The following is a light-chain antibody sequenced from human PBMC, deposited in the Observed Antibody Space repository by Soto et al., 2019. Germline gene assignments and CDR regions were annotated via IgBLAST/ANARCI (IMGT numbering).Light chain of an antibody. V-gene: IGKV3-15*01. CDR2: GAS. J-gene: IGKJ5*01. CDR1: QSVSSN. CDR3: QQYNNWIT. Sequence: EIVMTQSPATLSVSPGERATLSCRASQSVSSNLAWYQQKPGQAPRLLIYGASTRATGIPARFSGSGSGTEFTLTISRLQSQSFAVYYCQQYNNWITFGQGTRLEIK.